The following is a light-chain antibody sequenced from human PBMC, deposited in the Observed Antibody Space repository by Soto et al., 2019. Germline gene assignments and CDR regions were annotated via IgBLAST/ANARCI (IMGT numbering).Light chain of an antibody. J-gene: IGKJ1*01. CDR1: QSVSSSY. CDR2: GAS. Sequence: EIVLTQSPGTLSLSPGERATLSCRASQSVSSSYLAWYQQKPGQAPRLLIYGASSRATGITDRFSGSGSGTDFTLTISRLEPEDFAVYYCQHREAFGQGTKVEIK. CDR3: QHREA. V-gene: IGKV3-20*01.